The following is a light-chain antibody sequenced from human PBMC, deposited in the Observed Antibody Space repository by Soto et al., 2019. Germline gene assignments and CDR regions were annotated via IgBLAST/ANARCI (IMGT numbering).Light chain of an antibody. V-gene: IGKV1-39*01. CDR2: AAS. CDR3: QQSYSSPPT. CDR1: QSISNH. J-gene: IGKJ1*01. Sequence: DIQITQSPSSLSASVEYRAIITFRASQSISNHLNWYQQKPGKAPKLLIFAASSLQSGVPSRFSGSRSGPDFTLTISSLQTEDFATYYCQQSYSSPPTFGQGTKVDIK.